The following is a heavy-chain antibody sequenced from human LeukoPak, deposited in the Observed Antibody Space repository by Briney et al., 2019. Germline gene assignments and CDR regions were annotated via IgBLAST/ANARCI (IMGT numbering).Heavy chain of an antibody. V-gene: IGHV3-30*02. CDR1: GFTFSGSG. Sequence: GGSLRLSCAASGFTFSGSGMQWVRHAPGKGLDWVAFIEYDGSKKYYADSVKGRLTISRDNSKNTLYLQMNNLRPDDTALYYCAKGGLTRGAFDIWGQGTMVTVSS. CDR2: IEYDGSKK. J-gene: IGHJ3*02. CDR3: AKGGLTRGAFDI. D-gene: IGHD3-10*01.